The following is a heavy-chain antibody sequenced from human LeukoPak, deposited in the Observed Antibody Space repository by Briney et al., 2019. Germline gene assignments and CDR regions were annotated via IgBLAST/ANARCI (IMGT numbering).Heavy chain of an antibody. CDR2: IWYDGSNK. D-gene: IGHD3-10*01. Sequence: PGGSLRLSCAASGFTFSSYSMNWVRQAPGKGLEWVAVIWYDGSNKYYADSVKGRFTISRDNSKNTLYLQMNSLRAEDTAVYYCASYYGSGGWIDYWGQGTLVTVSS. J-gene: IGHJ4*02. CDR1: GFTFSSYS. CDR3: ASYYGSGGWIDY. V-gene: IGHV3-33*08.